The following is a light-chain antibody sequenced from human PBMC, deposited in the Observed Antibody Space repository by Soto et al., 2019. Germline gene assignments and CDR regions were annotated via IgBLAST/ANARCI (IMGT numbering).Light chain of an antibody. CDR3: CSYAGRATYV. Sequence: QSALTQPASVSGTPGQSITISCTGPSSDVGSYNLVSWYQQYPCKAPKLIIFEVFKRPSGVSHRFSGSKSGNTASLTISGLHAEDEANDYCCSYAGRATYVFGGGTKLTV. J-gene: IGLJ1*01. CDR2: EVF. CDR1: SSDVGSYNL. V-gene: IGLV2-23*02.